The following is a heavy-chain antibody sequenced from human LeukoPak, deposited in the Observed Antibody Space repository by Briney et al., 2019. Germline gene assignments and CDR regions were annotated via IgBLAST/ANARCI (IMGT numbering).Heavy chain of an antibody. J-gene: IGHJ4*02. CDR1: GGSISSYY. V-gene: IGHV4-59*01. Sequence: PSETLSLTCTVSGGSISSYYWSWIRQPPGKGLEWIGYIYYSGSTNYNPSLKSRVTISVDTSKNQFSLKLSSLTAADTALYYCARGYSYGLPFDYGAQGTLVTVSS. D-gene: IGHD5-18*01. CDR3: ARGYSYGLPFDY. CDR2: IYYSGST.